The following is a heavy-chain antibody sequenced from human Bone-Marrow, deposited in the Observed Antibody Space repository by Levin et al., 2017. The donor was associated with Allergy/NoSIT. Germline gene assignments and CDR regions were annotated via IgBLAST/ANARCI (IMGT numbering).Heavy chain of an antibody. J-gene: IGHJ4*02. CDR1: GFTFDDYA. CDR3: AKDKVHISVAGTYFDY. V-gene: IGHV3-9*01. Sequence: GGSLRLSCAASGFTFDDYAMHWVRQAPGKGLEWVSGISWNSGSIGYADSVKGRFTISRDNAKNSLYLQMNSLRAEDTALYYCAKDKVHISVAGTYFDYWGQGTLVTVSS. D-gene: IGHD6-19*01. CDR2: ISWNSGSI.